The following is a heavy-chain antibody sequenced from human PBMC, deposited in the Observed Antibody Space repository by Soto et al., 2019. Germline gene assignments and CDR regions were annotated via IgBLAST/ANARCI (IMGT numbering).Heavy chain of an antibody. CDR1: GGTFSSYT. Sequence: ASVKVSCKASGGTFSSYTISWVRQAPGQGLEWMGRIIPILGIANYAQKFQGRVTITADKSTSTAYMELSSLRSEDTAVYYCARADSSGWYKTVDYWGQGTLVTVS. J-gene: IGHJ4*02. CDR2: IIPILGIA. V-gene: IGHV1-69*02. D-gene: IGHD6-19*01. CDR3: ARADSSGWYKTVDY.